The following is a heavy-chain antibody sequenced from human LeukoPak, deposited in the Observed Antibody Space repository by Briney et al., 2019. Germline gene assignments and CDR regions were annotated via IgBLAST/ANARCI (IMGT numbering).Heavy chain of an antibody. CDR3: AKYDRVVLEAFDI. CDR1: GFTFDEYA. J-gene: IGHJ3*02. V-gene: IGHV3-9*01. CDR2: ISWNSGNT. Sequence: PGGSLRLSCVASGFTFDEYAMHWVRQAPGKGLEWVSGISWNSGNTDYADSVKGRFHISRDNARNSLYLQMNSLRAEDTALYYCAKYDRVVLEAFDIWGQGTMVTVSS. D-gene: IGHD5-12*01.